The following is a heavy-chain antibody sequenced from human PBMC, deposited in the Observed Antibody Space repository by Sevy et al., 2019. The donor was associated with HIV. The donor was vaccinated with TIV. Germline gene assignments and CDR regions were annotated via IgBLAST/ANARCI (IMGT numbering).Heavy chain of an antibody. V-gene: IGHV3-21*01. CDR1: GFTFSSYS. CDR2: ISSSSSYI. D-gene: IGHD3-10*01. CDR3: ASGSGSYYYFDY. Sequence: GGSLRLSCAASGFTFSSYSMNWVRQAPGKGLEWVSSISSSSSYIYYADSVKGRFTISRDNAKYSLYLQMNSLRAEDTAVYYCASGSGSYYYFDYWGQGTLVTVSS. J-gene: IGHJ4*02.